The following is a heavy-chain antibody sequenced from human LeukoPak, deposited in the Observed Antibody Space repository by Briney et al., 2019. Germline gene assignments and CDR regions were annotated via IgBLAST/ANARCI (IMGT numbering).Heavy chain of an antibody. D-gene: IGHD6-19*01. CDR2: IYYSGST. J-gene: IGHJ4*02. Sequence: PSETLSLTCTVSGGSISSYYWSWIRQPPGKGLEWIGYIYYSGSTNYNPSLKSRVTISVDTSKNQSSLKLSSVTAADTAVYYCATSYSSGALNWGQGTLVTVSS. CDR3: ATSYSSGALN. CDR1: GGSISSYY. V-gene: IGHV4-59*08.